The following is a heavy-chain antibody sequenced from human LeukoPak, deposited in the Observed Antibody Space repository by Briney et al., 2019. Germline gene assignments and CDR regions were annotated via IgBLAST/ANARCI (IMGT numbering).Heavy chain of an antibody. V-gene: IGHV1-18*01. CDR3: ARDGYFDY. Sequence: ASVKVSSKASGYTFSSYGIAWVRQAPRQGLDWMGWISPYNGNTNYAQKFQGRVTMTTDTSTSTAYMELRSLRSDDTAVFYCARDGYFDYWGQGTLVTVSS. J-gene: IGHJ4*02. CDR1: GYTFSSYG. CDR2: ISPYNGNT.